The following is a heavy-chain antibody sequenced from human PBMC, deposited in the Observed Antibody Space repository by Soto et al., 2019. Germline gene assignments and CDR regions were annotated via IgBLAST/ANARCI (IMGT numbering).Heavy chain of an antibody. V-gene: IGHV4-59*01. CDR3: ARQNWNDRSGDY. J-gene: IGHJ4*02. D-gene: IGHD1-1*01. CDR1: GGSISSYY. Sequence: SETLSLTCTVSGGSISSYYWSWIRQPPGKGLEWIGYIYYSGSTNYNPSLKSRVTISVDTSKNQFSLKLSSVTAADTAMYCCARQNWNDRSGDYWGQGTLVTVSS. CDR2: IYYSGST.